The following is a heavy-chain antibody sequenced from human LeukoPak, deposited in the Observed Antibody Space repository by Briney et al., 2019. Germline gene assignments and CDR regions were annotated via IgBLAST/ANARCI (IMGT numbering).Heavy chain of an antibody. Sequence: PSETLSLTCAVYGGSFSGYYWSWIRQPPGKGREWMGEINHVGSPNYNPSLKSRVTISVDTSKNQFSLKLSSVTAADTAVYYCARGFYCTNGVCYTRSSVAYYYYGMDVWGQGTTVTVSS. V-gene: IGHV4-34*01. J-gene: IGHJ6*02. CDR2: INHVGSP. CDR1: GGSFSGYY. D-gene: IGHD2-8*01. CDR3: ARGFYCTNGVCYTRSSVAYYYYGMDV.